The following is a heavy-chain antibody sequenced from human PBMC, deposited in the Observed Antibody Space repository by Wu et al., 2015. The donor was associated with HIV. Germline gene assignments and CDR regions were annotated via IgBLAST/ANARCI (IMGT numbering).Heavy chain of an antibody. V-gene: IGHV1-69*05. J-gene: IGHJ1*01. CDR1: GGTFSSYA. CDR3: ARMGYCSSTSCYAYFQH. Sequence: QVQLVQSGAEVKKPGSSVTVSCKASGGTFSSYAVNWVRQTPGQGLEWMGGIISMFGTANYAQKFQGRVAITTDESTSTAYMELSSLRSEDTAVYYCARMGYCSSTSCYAYFQHWGQGTLVIVSS. CDR2: IISMFGTA. D-gene: IGHD2-2*01.